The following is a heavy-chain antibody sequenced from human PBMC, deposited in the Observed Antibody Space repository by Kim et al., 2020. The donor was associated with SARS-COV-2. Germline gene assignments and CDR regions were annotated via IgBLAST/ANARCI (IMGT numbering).Heavy chain of an antibody. CDR1: GYTFKSYP. D-gene: IGHD4-4*01. CDR3: ARDMDPTVYDY. Sequence: ASVKVSCKAYGYTFKSYPIHWLRQAPGQRPEWMGWVNAANDETQYSQKFQGRVTITRDTSANTAYMELRRLTTKDTAIYYCARDMDPTVYDYWGQVTLVT. J-gene: IGHJ4*02. CDR2: VNAANDET. V-gene: IGHV1-3*01.